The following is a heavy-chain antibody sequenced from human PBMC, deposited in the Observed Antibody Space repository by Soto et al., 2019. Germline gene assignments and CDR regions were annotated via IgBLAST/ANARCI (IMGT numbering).Heavy chain of an antibody. Sequence: QVQLVQSGAEVKKPGASVKVSCKASGYTFTSYGISWVRQAPGQGLEWMGWITYNGDTNYPQRLQGRVTMTTDTSXXXXXXXXXXXXXXXXXXXXXXXXXXXXXXXXXYWGQGTLVTVSS. CDR2: ITYNGDT. J-gene: IGHJ4*02. V-gene: IGHV1-18*01. CDR1: GYTFTSYG. CDR3: XXXXXXXXXXXXY.